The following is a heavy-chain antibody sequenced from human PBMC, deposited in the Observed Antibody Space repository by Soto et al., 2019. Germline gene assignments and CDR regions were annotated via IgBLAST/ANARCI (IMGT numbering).Heavy chain of an antibody. D-gene: IGHD2-8*02. CDR3: ARGRGTGRRPWNWFDP. J-gene: IGHJ5*02. CDR1: GGSISSGGYY. CDR2: IYYSGST. V-gene: IGHV4-31*03. Sequence: SETLSLTCTVSGGSISSGGYYWSWIRQHPGKGLEWIGFIYYSGSTYYNPSLKSRVTISVDTSKNQFSLKLSSVTAADTAVYYCARGRGTGRRPWNWFDPWGQGTLVTVSS.